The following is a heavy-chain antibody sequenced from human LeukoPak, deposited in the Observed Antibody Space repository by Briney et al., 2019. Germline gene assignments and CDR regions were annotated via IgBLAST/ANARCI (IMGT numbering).Heavy chain of an antibody. D-gene: IGHD5-24*01. V-gene: IGHV3-53*01. J-gene: IGHJ4*02. Sequence: PRGSLRLSCAVSGFSVTNNYMSWVRQAPGKGLEWVSVFYVGGATYYADSVKGRFTISRDNSENTLYLQMKCLRAEDTAVCYCARGDGYNFFDYWGQGTLVTVSS. CDR2: FYVGGAT. CDR1: GFSVTNNY. CDR3: ARGDGYNFFDY.